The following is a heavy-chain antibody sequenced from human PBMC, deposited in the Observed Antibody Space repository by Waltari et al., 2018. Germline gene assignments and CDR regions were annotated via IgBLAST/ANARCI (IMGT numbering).Heavy chain of an antibody. CDR3: AREGGVAATLRREYYFDY. CDR1: GGTFSGYA. V-gene: IGHV1-69*15. J-gene: IGHJ4*02. D-gene: IGHD2-15*01. CDR2: IIPIFGTE. Sequence: QVQLVQSGAEVKKPGSSVKVSCKASGGTFSGYAISWVRQAPGPGREWMGRIIPIFGTENYAQKFQGRGTITSDESTSTAYMELSSLRSEDTAVYYCAREGGVAATLRREYYFDYWGQGTLVTVSS.